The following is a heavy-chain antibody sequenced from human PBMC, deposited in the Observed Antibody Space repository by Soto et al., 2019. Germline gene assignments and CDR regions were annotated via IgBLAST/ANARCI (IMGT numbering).Heavy chain of an antibody. V-gene: IGHV4-34*01. CDR1: GGYFCGYY. J-gene: IGHJ4*02. CDR2: INHSGST. Sequence: SETLSLTCAVYGGYFCGYYWTWIRQPPGTGLEWIGEINHSGSTNYNPSLKSRVTISVDTSKNQFSLKLTSVTAADTAVYYCARDKITGLFDYWGQGTLVNVS. CDR3: ARDKITGLFDY. D-gene: IGHD2-8*02.